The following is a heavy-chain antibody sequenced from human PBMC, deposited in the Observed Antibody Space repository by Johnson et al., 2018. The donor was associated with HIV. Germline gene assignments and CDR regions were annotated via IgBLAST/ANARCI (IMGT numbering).Heavy chain of an antibody. CDR1: GFTFSSYA. CDR3: TTEIAARRDACDI. J-gene: IGHJ3*02. D-gene: IGHD6-6*01. CDR2: IKSKTDGGTT. V-gene: IGHV3-15*01. Sequence: VQLVESGGGVVQPGRSLRLSCAASGFTFSSYAMHWVRQAPGKGLEWVGRIKSKTDGGTTDYAAPVKVRFTISRDDSKNTLYLQMNSLKTEDTAVYYCTTEIAARRDACDIWGQGTMVTVSS.